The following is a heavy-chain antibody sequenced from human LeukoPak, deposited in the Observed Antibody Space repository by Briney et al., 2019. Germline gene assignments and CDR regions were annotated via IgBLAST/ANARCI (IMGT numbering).Heavy chain of an antibody. D-gene: IGHD5-12*01. CDR1: GFTFSTYA. CDR2: ISYDGSNK. V-gene: IGHV3-30*18. J-gene: IGHJ5*02. Sequence: GGSLRLSCAASGFTFSTYAMSWVRQAPGKGLEWVAVISYDGSNKYYADSVKGRFTISRDNSKNTLYLQMNSLRAEDTAVYYCAKGGYSGYDHWFDPWGQGTLVTVSS. CDR3: AKGGYSGYDHWFDP.